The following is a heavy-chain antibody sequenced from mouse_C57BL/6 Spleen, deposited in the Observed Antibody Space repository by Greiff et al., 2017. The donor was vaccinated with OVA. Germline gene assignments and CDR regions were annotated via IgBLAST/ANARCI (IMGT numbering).Heavy chain of an antibody. V-gene: IGHV1-82*01. CDR3: AESGGDY. CDR1: GYAFSSSW. Sequence: RMESGPELVKPGASVKISCKASGYAFSSSWMNWVKQRPGKGLEWIGRIYPGDGATNYNGKFKGKATLTADKSSSTAYMQLSSLTSEDYAVYMCAESGGDYWGQGTTLTVSS. D-gene: IGHD3-1*01. J-gene: IGHJ2*01. CDR2: IYPGDGAT.